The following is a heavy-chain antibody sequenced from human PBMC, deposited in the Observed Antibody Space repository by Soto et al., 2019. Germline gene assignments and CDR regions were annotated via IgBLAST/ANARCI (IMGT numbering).Heavy chain of an antibody. D-gene: IGHD2-15*01. CDR1: GYTFTSYG. CDR3: ARISGNPLKGAFDI. V-gene: IGHV1-18*01. CDR2: MNAYNGNT. Sequence: GSVNFSCQASGYTFTSYGISWVRQAPGQALEWMGEMNAYNGNTNYAQNLQGRVTMTTDPSPSTAYMELRSLRSDDTAVYYCARISGNPLKGAFDIWGQGTMVTVSS. J-gene: IGHJ3*02.